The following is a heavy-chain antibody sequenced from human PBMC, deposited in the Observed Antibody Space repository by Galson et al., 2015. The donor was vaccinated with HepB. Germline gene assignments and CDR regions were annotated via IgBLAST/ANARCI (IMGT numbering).Heavy chain of an antibody. V-gene: IGHV3-9*01. CDR3: ATLLTVTTERNYYGMDV. Sequence: SLRLSCAASGFTFDDYAMHWVRQAPGKGLEWVSGISWNSGSIGYADSVKGRFTISRDNAKNSLYLQMNSLRAEDTALYYCATLLTVTTERNYYGMDVWGQGTTVTVSS. J-gene: IGHJ6*02. D-gene: IGHD4-17*01. CDR2: ISWNSGSI. CDR1: GFTFDDYA.